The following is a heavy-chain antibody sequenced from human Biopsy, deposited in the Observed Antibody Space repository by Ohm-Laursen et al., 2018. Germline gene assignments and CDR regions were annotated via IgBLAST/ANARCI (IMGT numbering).Heavy chain of an antibody. CDR3: ARDSSRRAREGGMDV. V-gene: IGHV3-21*01. CDR2: ISETSSHI. D-gene: IGHD6-6*01. J-gene: IGHJ6*02. CDR1: GFSVSSYD. Sequence: SLRLSCAACGFSVSSYDMNWVRQAPGKGLEWISYISETSSHIYDADSVRGRFTVARDIAKNSLYLQLNSLRVEDTAVYYCARDSSRRAREGGMDVWGQGTTVTVSS.